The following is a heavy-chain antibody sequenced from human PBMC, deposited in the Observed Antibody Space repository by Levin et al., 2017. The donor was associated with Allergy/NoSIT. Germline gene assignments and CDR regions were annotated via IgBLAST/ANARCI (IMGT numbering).Heavy chain of an antibody. D-gene: IGHD3-10*01. CDR3: AIDGGSANHPLDR. CDR1: GYSFTGYH. CDR2: INPGTGET. V-gene: IGHV1-2*02. Sequence: ASVKVSCKASGYSFTGYHMHWVRQAPGQGLEWMGWINPGTGETNLAQNFQGRVTMTRDTSINTAYLELSMLTSADTAVYYCAIDGGSANHPLDRWGQGTLVTVSS. J-gene: IGHJ4*02.